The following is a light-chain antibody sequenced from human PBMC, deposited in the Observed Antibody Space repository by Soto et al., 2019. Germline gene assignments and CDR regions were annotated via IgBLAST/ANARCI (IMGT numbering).Light chain of an antibody. J-gene: IGLJ3*02. CDR2: EVT. Sequence: QSVLTQPASVSGSPGQSITISCTGTSSDAGGYNYVSWYQQHPGKAPKVMIYEVTNRPSGVSNRFSGSKSGNTASLTISGLQAEDEADYYCSSYTSSTTRVFGGGTKLTVL. CDR3: SSYTSSTTRV. CDR1: SSDAGGYNY. V-gene: IGLV2-14*01.